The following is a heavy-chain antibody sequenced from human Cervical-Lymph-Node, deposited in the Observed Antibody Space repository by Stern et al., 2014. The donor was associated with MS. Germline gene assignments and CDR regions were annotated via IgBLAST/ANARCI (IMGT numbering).Heavy chain of an antibody. Sequence: MQLVESGGGVVQPGRSLRVSCATAGFTFTSYAMNWVRQAPGQGLEWVAVISYDGNTKYYADSVKGRFTISRDNSKNTLYLQMSSLRAEDTAVYYCVRERSSRGFDYWGQGSLVTVSS. CDR2: ISYDGNTK. D-gene: IGHD5/OR15-5a*01. CDR3: VRERSSRGFDY. V-gene: IGHV3-30-3*01. J-gene: IGHJ4*02. CDR1: GFTFTSYA.